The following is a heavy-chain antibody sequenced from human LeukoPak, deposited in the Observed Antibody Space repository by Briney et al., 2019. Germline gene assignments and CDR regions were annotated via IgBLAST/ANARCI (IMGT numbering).Heavy chain of an antibody. CDR2: ISSSSNYI. D-gene: IGHD2-21*02. Sequence: GGSLRLSCAASGFTFSSYAMNWVRQAPGKGPEWVSSISSSSNYIYYADSVKGRFTISRDNAKNSLYLQTNSLRAEDTAVYYCARGLGCGGDCYHDYWGQGTLVTVSS. J-gene: IGHJ4*02. CDR1: GFTFSSYA. V-gene: IGHV3-21*01. CDR3: ARGLGCGGDCYHDY.